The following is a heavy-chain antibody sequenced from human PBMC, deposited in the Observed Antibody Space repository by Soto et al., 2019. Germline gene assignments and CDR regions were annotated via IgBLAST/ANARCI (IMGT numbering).Heavy chain of an antibody. CDR1: GFTFSSYA. CDR2: ISYDGSNK. J-gene: IGHJ6*02. V-gene: IGHV3-30-3*01. D-gene: IGHD6-6*01. CDR3: ARTLKQLAYYYYGMDV. Sequence: GGSLRLSCAASGFTFSSYAMHWVRQAPGKGLEWVAVISYDGSNKYYADSVKGRFTISRDNSKNTLYLQMNSLRAEDTAVYYCARTLKQLAYYYYGMDVWGQGTTVTVSS.